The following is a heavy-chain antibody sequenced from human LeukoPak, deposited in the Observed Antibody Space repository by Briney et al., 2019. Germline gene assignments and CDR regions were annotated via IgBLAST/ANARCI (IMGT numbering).Heavy chain of an antibody. J-gene: IGHJ5*02. Sequence: SETLSLTCTVSGGSISSYYWGWLRQPPGKGLEWIGSIYNSGSTYYNPSLKSRVTISVDTSKNQVSLSLSSVTAADTSVYYCARHSSGWSTNRVWFDPWGQGTLVTVSS. D-gene: IGHD6-19*01. CDR3: ARHSSGWSTNRVWFDP. CDR2: IYNSGST. V-gene: IGHV4-39*01. CDR1: GGSISSYY.